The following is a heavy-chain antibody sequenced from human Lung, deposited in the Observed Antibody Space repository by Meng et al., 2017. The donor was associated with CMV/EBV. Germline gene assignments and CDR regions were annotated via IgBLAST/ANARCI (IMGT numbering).Heavy chain of an antibody. D-gene: IGHD3-10*01. CDR3: ARELRGLVNWFDP. J-gene: IGHJ5*02. CDR2: ISYDGSNK. V-gene: IGHV3-30*04. CDR1: GFTFSSYA. Sequence: SCAASGFTFSSYAMHWVRQAPGKGLEWVAVISYDGSNKYYADSVKGRFTISRDNSKNTLYLQMNSLRAEDTAVYYCARELRGLVNWFDPWGQGTXVTVSS.